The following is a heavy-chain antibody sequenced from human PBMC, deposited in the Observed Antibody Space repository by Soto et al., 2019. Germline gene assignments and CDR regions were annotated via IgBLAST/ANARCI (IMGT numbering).Heavy chain of an antibody. Sequence: QVQLVQSGAEVKKPGSSVKVSCKASGGTFSSYALSWVRQAPGQGLEWMGGIIPIFGTANYAQKFQGRVTITADESTSTAYMERSSLRSEDTAVYYCAGGGEGTIFGVAPPFEGCGQGTLVTVSS. CDR3: AGGGEGTIFGVAPPFEG. CDR1: GGTFSSYA. V-gene: IGHV1-69*01. D-gene: IGHD3-3*01. CDR2: IIPIFGTA. J-gene: IGHJ4*02.